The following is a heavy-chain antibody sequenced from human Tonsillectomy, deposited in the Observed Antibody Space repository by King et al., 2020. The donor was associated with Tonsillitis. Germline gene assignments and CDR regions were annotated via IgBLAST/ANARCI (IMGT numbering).Heavy chain of an antibody. J-gene: IGHJ3*02. CDR1: GGTFSSYA. CDR3: AFAFDYYDSSCYSPRDDAFDI. D-gene: IGHD3-22*01. V-gene: IGHV1-69*01. CDR2: ITPIFGTA. Sequence: QLVQSGAEVKKPGSSVKVSCKASGGTFSSYAVSWVRQAPGQGLEWMGGITPIFGTAHYAQKFQGRVTITADESTDTAYMELSSLRSEDTAVYYCAFAFDYYDSSCYSPRDDAFDIWGQGTKVTVSS.